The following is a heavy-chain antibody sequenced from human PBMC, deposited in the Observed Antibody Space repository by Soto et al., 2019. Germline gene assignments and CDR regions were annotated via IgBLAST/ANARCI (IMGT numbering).Heavy chain of an antibody. CDR1: GGSISSYY. CDR2: IYYSGST. Sequence: QVQLQESGPGLVKPSETLSLTCTVYGGSISSYYWSWIRQPPGKGLEWIGYIYYSGSTNYNPSLKSRVTISVDTSKNQFSLKLSTVTAADTAVYYCARYIAAAGTEWFDPWGQRTLVTVSS. D-gene: IGHD6-13*01. CDR3: ARYIAAAGTEWFDP. V-gene: IGHV4-59*08. J-gene: IGHJ5*02.